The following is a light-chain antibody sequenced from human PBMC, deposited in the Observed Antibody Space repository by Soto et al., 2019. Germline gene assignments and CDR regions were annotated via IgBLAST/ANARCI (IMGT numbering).Light chain of an antibody. V-gene: IGLV2-11*01. J-gene: IGLJ3*02. CDR2: AVD. Sequence: QSVLTQPRSVSGSPGQSVTISCTGTSSDVGDYNYVSWYQQHPGKAPKLLIYAVDMRPTGVPDRFSGSKSGNTASLTISGLQAEDEADYSCCSYAGSYTWVFGGGTKLTVL. CDR3: CSYAGSYTWV. CDR1: SSDVGDYNY.